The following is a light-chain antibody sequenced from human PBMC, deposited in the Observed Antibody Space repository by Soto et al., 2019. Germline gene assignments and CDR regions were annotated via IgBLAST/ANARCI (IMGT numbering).Light chain of an antibody. V-gene: IGKV2-28*01. J-gene: IGKJ5*01. CDR2: FGS. CDR1: HSLLHSHGYNY. CDR3: MQALQVPIT. Sequence: DVVMTQTPLSLSVTPGEPASISCKSSHSLLHSHGYNYMDWYLQKPGQSPELLIYFGSYRASGVPDRFSSSGSGTNFTLRISRVETDDFGIYYCMQALQVPITFGQGTRLDIK.